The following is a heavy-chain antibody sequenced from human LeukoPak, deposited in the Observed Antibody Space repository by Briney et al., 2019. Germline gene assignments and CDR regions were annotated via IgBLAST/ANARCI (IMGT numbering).Heavy chain of an antibody. CDR3: AKSTGWHYFYGMDV. V-gene: IGHV3-23*01. CDR1: GLTFSKSA. CDR2: ITDVGDI. D-gene: IGHD6-19*01. Sequence: GGSLRLSCAASGLTFSKSAPTWVRQAPGKGLEWVSTITDVGDIFYTYSVRGRFTISRDNSKNTVYMQMNSLRAEDTALYYCAKSTGWHYFYGMDVWGQGTTVTVSS. J-gene: IGHJ6*02.